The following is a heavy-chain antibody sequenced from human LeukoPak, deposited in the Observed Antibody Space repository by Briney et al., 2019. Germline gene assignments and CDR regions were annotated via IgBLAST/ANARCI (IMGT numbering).Heavy chain of an antibody. J-gene: IGHJ3*02. Sequence: KPGGSLRLSCAASGFTFSSYSMHWVRQAPGKGLEYVSAISSNGGSTYYAKSVKGRFTISRDNSKNTLYLQMGSLRAEDMAVYYCARGRIQLWPGWIRDAFDIWGQGTMVTVSS. CDR1: GFTFSSYS. CDR2: ISSNGGST. V-gene: IGHV3-64*01. D-gene: IGHD5-18*01. CDR3: ARGRIQLWPGWIRDAFDI.